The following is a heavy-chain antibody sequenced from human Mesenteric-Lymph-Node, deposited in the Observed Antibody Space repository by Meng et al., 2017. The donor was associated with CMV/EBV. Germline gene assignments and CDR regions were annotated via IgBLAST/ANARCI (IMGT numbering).Heavy chain of an antibody. J-gene: IGHJ6*02. D-gene: IGHD2-2*01. CDR1: GFTFSSYA. Sequence: GESLKISCAASGFTFSSYAMHWVRQAPGKGLEWVAVISYDGNNKYYADSVKGRFTISRDNSKNTLYLQMNSLRAEDTAVYYCARLIIVVVPQSSGMDVWGQGTAVTVSS. CDR3: ARLIIVVVPQSSGMDV. V-gene: IGHV3-30-3*01. CDR2: ISYDGNNK.